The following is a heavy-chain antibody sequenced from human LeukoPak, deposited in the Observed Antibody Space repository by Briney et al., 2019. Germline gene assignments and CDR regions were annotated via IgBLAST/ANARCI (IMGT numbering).Heavy chain of an antibody. CDR3: VREGVATDFDY. Sequence: GGSLRLSCAASGFTFSIYWMHSVRQAPAKGLVWVSRINSDGTSTAYADSVRGRFTISRDSARNTLYLQMNSLRAEDTAVYYCVREGVATDFDYWGQGTLVTVPS. CDR2: INSDGTST. D-gene: IGHD5-12*01. V-gene: IGHV3-74*01. J-gene: IGHJ4*02. CDR1: GFTFSIYW.